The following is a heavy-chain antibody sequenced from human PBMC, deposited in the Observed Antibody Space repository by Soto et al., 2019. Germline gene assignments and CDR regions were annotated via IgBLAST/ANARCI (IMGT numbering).Heavy chain of an antibody. CDR1: GGSISSYY. V-gene: IGHV4-4*07. Sequence: PSETLSLTCTVSGGSISSYYWSWIRQPAGKGLEWIGRIYTSGSTNYNPSLKSRVTMSVDTSKNQFSLELSSVTAADTAVYYCAREGDLDGYNSLGYFDYWGQGTLVTVSS. CDR3: AREGDLDGYNSLGYFDY. CDR2: IYTSGST. D-gene: IGHD5-12*01. J-gene: IGHJ4*02.